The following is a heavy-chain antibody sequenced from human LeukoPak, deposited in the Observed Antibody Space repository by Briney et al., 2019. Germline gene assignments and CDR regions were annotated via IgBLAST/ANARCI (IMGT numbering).Heavy chain of an antibody. V-gene: IGHV3-9*01. D-gene: IGHD5-18*01. CDR2: ISWNSGSI. CDR3: AKPGRYSYDLGSEYFDN. CDR1: GFTFDDYA. Sequence: PGGSLRLSCAASGFTFDDYAMHWVRQAPGKGLEWVSGISWNSGSIGYADSVKGRFTISRDNAKNSLYLQMNSLRAEDTALYYCAKPGRYSYDLGSEYFDNWGQGTLVTVSS. J-gene: IGHJ4*02.